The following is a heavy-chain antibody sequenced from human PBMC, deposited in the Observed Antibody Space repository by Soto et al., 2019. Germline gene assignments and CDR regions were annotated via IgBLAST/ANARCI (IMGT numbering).Heavy chain of an antibody. Sequence: PGGSLRLSCAVSGFTFSSYSMNWVRQAPGKGLEWVSYISSSSSTIYYADSVKGRFTISRDNAKNSLCLQMNSLRAEDTAVYYCARQASRFWSGVADYMDVWGKGTTVTVSS. CDR1: GFTFSSYS. CDR2: ISSSSSTI. CDR3: ARQASRFWSGVADYMDV. J-gene: IGHJ6*03. V-gene: IGHV3-48*01. D-gene: IGHD3-3*01.